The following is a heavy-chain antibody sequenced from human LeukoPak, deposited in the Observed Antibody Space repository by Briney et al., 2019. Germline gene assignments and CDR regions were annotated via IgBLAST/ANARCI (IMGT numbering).Heavy chain of an antibody. J-gene: IGHJ4*02. CDR1: GFTFSSYS. CDR3: ARDEYYYDSSGYYRGFGY. Sequence: GGSLRLSCAASGFTFSSYSMNWVRQAPGKGLEWVSSISSSSSYIYYADSVKGRFTISRDNAKNSLYLQMNSLRAEDTAVYYCARDEYYYDSSGYYRGFGYWGQGTLVTVSS. CDR2: ISSSSSYI. D-gene: IGHD3-22*01. V-gene: IGHV3-21*01.